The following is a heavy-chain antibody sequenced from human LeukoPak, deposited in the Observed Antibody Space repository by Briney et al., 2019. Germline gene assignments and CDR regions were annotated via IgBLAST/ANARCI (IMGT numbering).Heavy chain of an antibody. CDR2: ISAYNGNT. J-gene: IGHJ6*02. Sequence: ASVKVSCKSSGYTFTSYGISWVRQAPGQGLEWMGWISAYNGNTNYAQKLQGRVTMTTDTSTSTAYMELRSLRSDDTAVYYCARHGSGSYAHGMDVWGQGTTVTVSS. D-gene: IGHD3-10*01. CDR3: ARHGSGSYAHGMDV. CDR1: GYTFTSYG. V-gene: IGHV1-18*01.